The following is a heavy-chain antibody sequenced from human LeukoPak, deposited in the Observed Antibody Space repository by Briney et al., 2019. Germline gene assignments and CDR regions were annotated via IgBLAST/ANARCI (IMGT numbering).Heavy chain of an antibody. Sequence: SETLSLTCAVYGGSFSGYYWSWIRQPPGKGLEWIGEINHSGSTNYNPSLKSRVTIAVDTSKNQFSLKLSSVTAADTAVYYCARGSQRGYSLSDAFDIGGQGTMVTVSS. CDR2: INHSGST. D-gene: IGHD5-18*01. J-gene: IGHJ3*02. V-gene: IGHV4-34*01. CDR1: GGSFSGYY. CDR3: ARGSQRGYSLSDAFDI.